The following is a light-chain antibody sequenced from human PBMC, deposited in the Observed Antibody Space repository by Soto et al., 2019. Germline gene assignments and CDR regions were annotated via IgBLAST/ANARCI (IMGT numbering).Light chain of an antibody. CDR2: EAS. V-gene: IGKV3-11*01. Sequence: EIVLTQSPATLSLSPGESATLSCRASQSVSSSLAWYQQKAGQAPRLLIYEASNRATGIPARFSGSGSGTDFTLTISSLEPEDFAIYYCQQRITWPSTFGQGTKLEIK. CDR1: QSVSSS. J-gene: IGKJ2*01. CDR3: QQRITWPST.